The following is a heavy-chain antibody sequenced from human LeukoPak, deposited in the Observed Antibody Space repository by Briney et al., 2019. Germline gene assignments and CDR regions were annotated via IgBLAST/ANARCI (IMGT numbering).Heavy chain of an antibody. D-gene: IGHD3-16*02. CDR3: ARVAGDYDYVWGSYRFFDY. J-gene: IGHJ4*02. V-gene: IGHV4-34*01. CDR1: GGSFSGYY. Sequence: SETLSLTCAVYGGSFSGYYWSWIRQPPGKGLEWMGEINNSGSTNYNPSPKSRVTISVDTSKNQFSLKLSSVTAADTAVYYCARVAGDYDYVWGSYRFFDYWGQGTLVTVSS. CDR2: INNSGST.